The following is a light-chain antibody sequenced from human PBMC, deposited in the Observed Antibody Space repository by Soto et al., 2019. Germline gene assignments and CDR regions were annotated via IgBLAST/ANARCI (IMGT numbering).Light chain of an antibody. Sequence: QSALTQPASVSGSPGQSITISCTGTSSDVGGYNYVSWYQQHPGKAPKHMIYDVSNRPSGVSNRFSGSKSGNTASLTISGLQAEDEADYYCSSDTSSTVVFGGGTKLTVL. J-gene: IGLJ2*01. V-gene: IGLV2-14*01. CDR2: DVS. CDR3: SSDTSSTVV. CDR1: SSDVGGYNY.